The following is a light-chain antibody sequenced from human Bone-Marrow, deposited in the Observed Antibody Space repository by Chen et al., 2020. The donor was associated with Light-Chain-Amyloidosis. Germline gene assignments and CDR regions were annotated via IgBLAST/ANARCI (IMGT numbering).Light chain of an antibody. J-gene: IGLJ3*02. V-gene: IGLV3-21*02. Sequence: SYVLTQPSSVSVDPGQTATIACGGKTFGSTSVHWYQQTLGQAPLLVVYDDSDRPSGIPERVSGSNAGNAATLAISGVEAGDEADDYCQVWDRGSDRAVFGGGTKLTVL. CDR3: QVWDRGSDRAV. CDR2: DDS. CDR1: TFGSTS.